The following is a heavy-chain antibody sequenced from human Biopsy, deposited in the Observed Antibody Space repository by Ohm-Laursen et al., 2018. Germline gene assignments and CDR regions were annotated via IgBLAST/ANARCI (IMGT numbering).Heavy chain of an antibody. J-gene: IGHJ5*02. V-gene: IGHV1-69*06. CDR3: ATVRGLVWFGELIA. D-gene: IGHD3-10*01. CDR2: IIPIFQTT. CDR1: GGTFSASG. Sequence: GSSVKVSCKVIGGTFSASGISWVRLAPGHGLEIVGGIIPIFQTTHYAQSFQGRVTIVADKSTSTAYMELSSLRSDDTAIYYCATVRGLVWFGELIAWGQGTLVTVSS.